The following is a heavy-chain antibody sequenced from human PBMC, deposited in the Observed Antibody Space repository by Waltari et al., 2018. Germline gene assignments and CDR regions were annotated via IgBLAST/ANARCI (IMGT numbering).Heavy chain of an antibody. Sequence: QVQLVEAGGGVVQPGRSLSLSCPASGFTFTNYPMPWVRQAPGKWLEWVAVISHDGSFRYHGDSVEGRFTVSRDSSKNMLYLQMDSLRPEDTAVYYCAREIPNGDCRFDWWGQGTLVTVSS. CDR3: AREIPNGDCRFDW. D-gene: IGHD2-21*02. CDR2: ISHDGSFR. J-gene: IGHJ4*02. CDR1: GFTFTNYP. V-gene: IGHV3-30*01.